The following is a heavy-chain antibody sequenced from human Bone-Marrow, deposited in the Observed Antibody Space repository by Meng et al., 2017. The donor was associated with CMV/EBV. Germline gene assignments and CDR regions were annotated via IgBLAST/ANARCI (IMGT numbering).Heavy chain of an antibody. CDR2: IYSGGST. CDR3: ARTPITIFGVAFDP. V-gene: IGHV3-53*01. CDR1: GFTVSSNY. J-gene: IGHJ5*02. D-gene: IGHD3-3*01. Sequence: GESLKISCAASGFTVSSNYMSWVRQAPGKGLEWVSVIYSGGSTYYADSVKGRFTISRDNSKNTLYLQMNSLRAEDTAVYYCARTPITIFGVAFDPWGQGTLVTVSS.